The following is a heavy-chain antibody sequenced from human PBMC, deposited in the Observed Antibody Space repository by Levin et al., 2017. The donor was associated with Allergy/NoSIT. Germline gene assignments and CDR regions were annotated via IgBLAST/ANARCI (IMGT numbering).Heavy chain of an antibody. Sequence: GESLKISCQASGYKFSSYWIGWVRQKPGKGLEWMGFIYPGDSDTRYSPSFQGQVTMSADKSINTAYLQWSTLRASDSAIYYCATDMGATSPLGFDYWGQGTVVTVSS. J-gene: IGHJ4*02. V-gene: IGHV5-51*01. CDR2: IYPGDSDT. D-gene: IGHD1-26*01. CDR3: ATDMGATSPLGFDY. CDR1: GYKFSSYW.